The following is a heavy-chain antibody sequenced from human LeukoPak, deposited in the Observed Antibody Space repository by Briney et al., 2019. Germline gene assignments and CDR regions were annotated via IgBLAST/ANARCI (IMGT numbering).Heavy chain of an antibody. V-gene: IGHV3-23*01. J-gene: IGHJ4*02. CDR2: ISGSGGST. CDR3: AKDIGRRSREQWELSQGGFDY. CDR1: GFDFSSYA. Sequence: PGGSLRLSCTASGFDFSSYAMSWVRQAPGKGLEWVSVISGSGGSTYHADSVKGRFTISRDNAKNSLYLQMNSLRAEDTALYYCAKDIGRRSREQWELSQGGFDYWGQGTLVTVSS. D-gene: IGHD1-26*01.